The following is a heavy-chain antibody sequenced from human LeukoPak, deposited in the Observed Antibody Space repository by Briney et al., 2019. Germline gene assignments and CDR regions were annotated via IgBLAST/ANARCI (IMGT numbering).Heavy chain of an antibody. Sequence: SETLSLTCTLSAGSTSSSSYYWGWIRQPPGKGLEWIGSIYYSGSTYYNPSLKSRVTISVDTSKNQFSLKLSSVTPADTAVEYCASHLEPTYYYDSSGYNYWGQGTLVTVSS. D-gene: IGHD3-22*01. V-gene: IGHV4-39*01. CDR1: AGSTSSSSYY. CDR2: IYYSGST. J-gene: IGHJ4*02. CDR3: ASHLEPTYYYDSSGYNY.